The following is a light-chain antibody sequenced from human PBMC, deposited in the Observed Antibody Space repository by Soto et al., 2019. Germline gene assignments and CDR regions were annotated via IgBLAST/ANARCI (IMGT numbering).Light chain of an antibody. V-gene: IGKV3-20*01. CDR1: QSVATKY. Sequence: ERVLTQSPGTLSLSPGERATLSCRASQSVATKYLAWYQQKPGQAPRLLIYGASNRASGSPDRFSGSGSGTAFTLPISSLEPEDFAVYYCQQYGSSPLGTFGGGTKVEIK. J-gene: IGKJ4*01. CDR2: GAS. CDR3: QQYGSSPLGT.